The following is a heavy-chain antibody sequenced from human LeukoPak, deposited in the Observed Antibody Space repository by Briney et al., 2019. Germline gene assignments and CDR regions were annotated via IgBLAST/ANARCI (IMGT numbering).Heavy chain of an antibody. CDR2: IYYSGST. D-gene: IGHD3-10*01. Sequence: SETLSLTCTVSGGSISSYYWSWIRQPPGKGLEWIGSIYYSGSTYYNPSLKSRVTISVDTSKNQFSLKLSSVTAADTAVYYCARHATENYYGSGTSMFDYWGQGTLVTVSS. V-gene: IGHV4-59*05. CDR3: ARHATENYYGSGTSMFDY. CDR1: GGSISSYY. J-gene: IGHJ4*02.